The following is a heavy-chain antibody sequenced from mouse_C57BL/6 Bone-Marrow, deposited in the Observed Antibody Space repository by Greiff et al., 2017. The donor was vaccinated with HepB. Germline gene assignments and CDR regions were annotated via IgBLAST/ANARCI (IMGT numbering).Heavy chain of an antibody. CDR1: GYTFTDYY. V-gene: IGHV1-77*01. CDR3: TYDYDPWFAY. D-gene: IGHD2-4*01. J-gene: IGHJ3*01. CDR2: IGPGSGST. Sequence: QVQLKESGAELVKPGASVKISCKASGYTFTDYYLNWVKQRPGQGLEWIGKIGPGSGSTYYTAKFKGKATLTADTSSSTAYLQLSRLTSEDSAVYFFTYDYDPWFAYWGQGTLVTVSA.